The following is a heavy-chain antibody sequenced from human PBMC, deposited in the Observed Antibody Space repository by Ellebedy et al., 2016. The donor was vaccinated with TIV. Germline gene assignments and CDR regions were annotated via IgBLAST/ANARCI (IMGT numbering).Heavy chain of an antibody. D-gene: IGHD4-17*01. CDR1: GGSISSYY. CDR3: ARDNRVTTWYY. Sequence: SETLSLTCTVSGGSISSYYWSWIRQPPGKGLEWIGYIYYSGSTNYNPSLKSRVTISVDTSKNQFSLKLSSVTAADTAVYYCARDNRVTTWYYWGQGTLVTVS. J-gene: IGHJ4*02. CDR2: IYYSGST. V-gene: IGHV4-59*01.